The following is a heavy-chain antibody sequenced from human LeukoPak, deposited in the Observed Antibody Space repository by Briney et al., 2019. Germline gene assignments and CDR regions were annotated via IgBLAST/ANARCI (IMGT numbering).Heavy chain of an antibody. J-gene: IGHJ4*02. Sequence: PSETLSLTCTVSGGSISSYYWSWIRQPPGKGLEWIGEINHSGSTNYNPSLKSRVTISVDTSKNQFSLKLSSVTAADTAVYYCARSIAVEYYFDYWGQGTLVTVSS. CDR3: ARSIAVEYYFDY. CDR2: INHSGST. CDR1: GGSISSYY. V-gene: IGHV4-34*01. D-gene: IGHD6-19*01.